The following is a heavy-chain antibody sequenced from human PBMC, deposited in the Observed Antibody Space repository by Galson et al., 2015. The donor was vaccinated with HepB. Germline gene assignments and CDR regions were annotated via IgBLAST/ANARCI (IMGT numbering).Heavy chain of an antibody. D-gene: IGHD3-10*01. CDR2: ISASGGKT. CDR3: TRDSGWESAY. CDR1: GFIVDGSG. Sequence: SLRLSCAASGFIVDGSGMSWVRQAPGKGLEWVSGISASGGKTYYADSVKGRFTMSRDNSQNTVHLQMNSLRVDDSALYYCTRDSGWESAYWGQGTLVTVSS. V-gene: IGHV3-23*01. J-gene: IGHJ4*02.